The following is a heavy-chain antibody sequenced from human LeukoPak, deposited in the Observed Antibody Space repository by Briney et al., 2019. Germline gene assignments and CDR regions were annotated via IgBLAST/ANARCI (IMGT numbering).Heavy chain of an antibody. Sequence: GGSLRLSCTASGFTFSSYRMNWVRQTPGKGLEWVSYISSSSSTIHYADSVKGRFTISRDNAKNSLYLEMNSLRAEDTAVYYCAPKMYYYDSSAYYPFDYWGQGTLVTVSS. J-gene: IGHJ4*02. CDR3: APKMYYYDSSAYYPFDY. CDR2: ISSSSSTI. V-gene: IGHV3-48*01. D-gene: IGHD3-22*01. CDR1: GFTFSSYR.